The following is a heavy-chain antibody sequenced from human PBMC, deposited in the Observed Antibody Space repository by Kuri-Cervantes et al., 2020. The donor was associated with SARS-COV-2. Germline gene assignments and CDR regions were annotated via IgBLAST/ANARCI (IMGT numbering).Heavy chain of an antibody. J-gene: IGHJ5*02. CDR3: ATGPPTSLGGKWFDP. Sequence: ASVKVSCKASGYTFTSYYMHWVRQAPGQGLEWMGIINPSGGSTSYAQKFQGRVTMTRDTSTSTVYMELSSLRSEDTAVYYCATGPPTSLGGKWFDPWGQGTLVTVSS. CDR2: INPSGGST. CDR1: GYTFTSYY. V-gene: IGHV1-46*01. D-gene: IGHD3-16*01.